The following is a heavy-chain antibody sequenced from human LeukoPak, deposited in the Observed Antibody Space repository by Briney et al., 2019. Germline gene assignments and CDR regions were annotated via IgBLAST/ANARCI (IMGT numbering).Heavy chain of an antibody. Sequence: GASVKVSCKASGYRFTGYFMHWVRQAPGQGLEWMGRINPNSGATNYAQKFQGRVTMPRDTSISTAYMELSSLISDDTAVYYCARTSVTTISYWYFDLWGRGTLVTVSS. J-gene: IGHJ2*01. CDR3: ARTSVTTISYWYFDL. CDR1: GYRFTGYF. D-gene: IGHD5-12*01. CDR2: INPNSGAT. V-gene: IGHV1-2*06.